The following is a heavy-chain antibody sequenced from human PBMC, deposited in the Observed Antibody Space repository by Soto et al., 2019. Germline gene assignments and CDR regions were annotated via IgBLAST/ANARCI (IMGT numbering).Heavy chain of an antibody. CDR1: GGTFSSYA. V-gene: IGHV1-69*13. CDR3: ARSEGDFWSGYYGIRYYYYGMDV. Sequence: SVKVSCKASGGTFSSYAISWVRQAPGQGLEWMGGIIPIFGTANYAQKIQGRVTITADESTSTAYMELSSLRSEDTAVYYCARSEGDFWSGYYGIRYYYYGMDVWGQGTTVTVSS. J-gene: IGHJ6*02. D-gene: IGHD3-3*01. CDR2: IIPIFGTA.